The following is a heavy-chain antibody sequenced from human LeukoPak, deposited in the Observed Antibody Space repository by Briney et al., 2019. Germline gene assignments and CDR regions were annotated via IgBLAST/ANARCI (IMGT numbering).Heavy chain of an antibody. V-gene: IGHV3-23*01. CDR3: AKASGYSGYDPFDY. Sequence: GSLRLSCAASGFTFSSYVMSWVRQAPGKGLEWVSGISGSGDSTYYADSVKGRFSISRDNSRDTLYLQINSLRADDTALYYCAKASGYSGYDPFDYWGQGTLVTVSS. J-gene: IGHJ4*02. D-gene: IGHD5-12*01. CDR2: ISGSGDST. CDR1: GFTFSSYV.